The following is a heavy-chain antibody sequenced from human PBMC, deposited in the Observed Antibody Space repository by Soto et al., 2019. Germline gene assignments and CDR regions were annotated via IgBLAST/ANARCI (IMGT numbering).Heavy chain of an antibody. Sequence: GESLKISCKGSGYMFTNYWINWVRQMSGGGLEWLGRIDPSDSYTKYNPSFQGHVTISADKSTSTAYLQWSSLRASDTAVYYCASHNFFCGGDCNSSGMDVWGQGTTVTVSS. CDR1: GYMFTNYW. D-gene: IGHD2-21*02. CDR3: ASHNFFCGGDCNSSGMDV. CDR2: IDPSDSYT. J-gene: IGHJ6*02. V-gene: IGHV5-10-1*01.